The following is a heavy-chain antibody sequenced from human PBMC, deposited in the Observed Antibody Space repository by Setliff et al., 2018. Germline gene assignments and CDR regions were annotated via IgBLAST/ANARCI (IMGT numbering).Heavy chain of an antibody. CDR2: INTGGGSS. D-gene: IGHD6-19*01. J-gene: IGHJ3*02. V-gene: IGHV1-46*01. CDR1: GYSLVTHY. Sequence: GASVKVSCKASGYSLVTHYMHWVRQAPGQGLEWMGLINTGGGSSSYSPKFQGRVTMTRDTSTSTVYMEVNILGSEDTAVYFCARSHNSGFYHYKDAYDIWGQGTKVTVSS. CDR3: ARSHNSGFYHYKDAYDI.